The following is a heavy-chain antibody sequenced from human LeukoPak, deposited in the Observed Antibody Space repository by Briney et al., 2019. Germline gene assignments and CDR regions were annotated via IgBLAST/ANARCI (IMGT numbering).Heavy chain of an antibody. Sequence: QPGRSLRLSCAASGFTFSYYRMHWVRQAPGKGLEWVALIWYDGSNKYYADSVKGRFTISRDNFNNTLYLQMNSLRAEDTAVYYCARDQGIMTTVNTGPVDYWGQGTLVTVSS. CDR2: IWYDGSNK. J-gene: IGHJ4*02. CDR1: GFTFSYYR. V-gene: IGHV3-33*01. CDR3: ARDQGIMTTVNTGPVDY. D-gene: IGHD4-17*01.